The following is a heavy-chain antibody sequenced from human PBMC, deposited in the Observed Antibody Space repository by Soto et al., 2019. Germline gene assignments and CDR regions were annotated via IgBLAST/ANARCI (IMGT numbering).Heavy chain of an antibody. CDR3: ARMIYYDSSGLDAFDI. CDR2: IHYSGST. J-gene: IGHJ3*02. D-gene: IGHD3-22*01. Sequence: SETLSLTCTVSGGSISSYYWSWIRQPPGKGLEWIGYIHYSGSTNYNPSLKSRVTISVDTSKNQFSLKLSSVTAADTAVYYCARMIYYDSSGLDAFDIWGQGTMVTVSS. V-gene: IGHV4-59*01. CDR1: GGSISSYY.